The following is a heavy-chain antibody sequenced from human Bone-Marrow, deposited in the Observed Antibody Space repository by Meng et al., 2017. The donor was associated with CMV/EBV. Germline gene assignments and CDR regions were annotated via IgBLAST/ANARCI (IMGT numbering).Heavy chain of an antibody. CDR1: GYTFTSYG. J-gene: IGHJ6*02. V-gene: IGHV1-18*01. CDR2: ISAYNGNT. CDR3: ARVVSPRSNPIRYYYGMDV. Sequence: ASVKVSCKASGYTFTSYGISWVRQAPGQGLEWMGWISAYNGNTNYAQKLQGRVTMTTDTSTSTAYMELRSPRSDDTAVYYCARVVSPRSNPIRYYYGMDVWGQGTTVTVSS. D-gene: IGHD1-26*01.